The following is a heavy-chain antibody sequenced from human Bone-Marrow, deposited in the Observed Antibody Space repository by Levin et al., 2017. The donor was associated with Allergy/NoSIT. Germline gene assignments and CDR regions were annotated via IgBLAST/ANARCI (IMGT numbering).Heavy chain of an antibody. V-gene: IGHV3-11*01. CDR2: ISTSGSPM. J-gene: IGHJ4*01. Sequence: GESLKISCAASGFTFSDYYMTWIRQAPGKGLEWISYISTSGSPMYYADSATGRFTISRDNAKSTLYLQMNSLRAEDTAVYYCARDRRELTYYFDSWGHGTLVTVSS. CDR1: GFTFSDYY. D-gene: IGHD1-1*01. CDR3: ARDRRELTYYFDS.